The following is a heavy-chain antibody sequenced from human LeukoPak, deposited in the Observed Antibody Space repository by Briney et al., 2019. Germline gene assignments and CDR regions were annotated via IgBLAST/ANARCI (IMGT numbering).Heavy chain of an antibody. Sequence: SETLSLTCTVSGGSISSYYWSWIRQPPGKGLEWIGYIYYSGSTNYNPSLKSLVTISVDTSKNQFSLKLSSVTAADTAVYYCAGAPEMATTTYWYFDLWGRGTLVTVSS. CDR3: AGAPEMATTTYWYFDL. D-gene: IGHD5-24*01. CDR2: IYYSGST. J-gene: IGHJ2*01. V-gene: IGHV4-59*01. CDR1: GGSISSYY.